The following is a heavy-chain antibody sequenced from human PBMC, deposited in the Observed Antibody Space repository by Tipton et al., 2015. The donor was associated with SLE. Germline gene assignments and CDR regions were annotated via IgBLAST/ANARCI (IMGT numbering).Heavy chain of an antibody. CDR2: IYTSGST. J-gene: IGHJ4*02. V-gene: IGHV4-61*09. D-gene: IGHD3-22*01. CDR1: GGSISSGDYY. CDR3: ARAHGITMIVNY. Sequence: TLSLTCTVSGGSISSGDYYWSWIRQPPGKGLEWIGYIYTSGSTNYNPSLKSRVTISVDTSKNQFSLKLSSVTAADTAVYYCARAHGITMIVNYWGQGTLVTVSS.